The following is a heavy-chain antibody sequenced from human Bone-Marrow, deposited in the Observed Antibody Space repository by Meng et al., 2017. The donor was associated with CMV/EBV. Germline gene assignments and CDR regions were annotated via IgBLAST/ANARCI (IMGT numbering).Heavy chain of an antibody. J-gene: IGHJ4*02. CDR2: ISSSSSYI. D-gene: IGHD3-10*01. CDR3: ATSPSMVRGVTRD. V-gene: IGHV3-21*01. CDR1: GFTFSSYS. Sequence: GGSLRLSCAASGFTFSSYSMNWVRQAPGKGLEWVSSISSSSSYIYYADSVKGRFTISRDNAKNSLYLQMNNLRAEDTAVYYCATSPSMVRGVTRDWGLGTLVPVSS.